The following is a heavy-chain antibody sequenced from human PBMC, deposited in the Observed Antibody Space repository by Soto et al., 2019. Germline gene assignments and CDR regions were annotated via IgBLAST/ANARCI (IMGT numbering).Heavy chain of an antibody. V-gene: IGHV4-34*01. CDR3: ARRSGYYYYGMDV. Sequence: TSETLSLTCAVYGGSLSGYYWSWIRQPPGKGLEWIGEINHSGSTNYNPSLKSRVTISVDTSKNQFSLKLSSVTAADTAVYYCARRSGYYYYGMDVWGQGTTVTVSS. CDR1: GGSLSGYY. CDR2: INHSGST. D-gene: IGHD3-3*01. J-gene: IGHJ6*02.